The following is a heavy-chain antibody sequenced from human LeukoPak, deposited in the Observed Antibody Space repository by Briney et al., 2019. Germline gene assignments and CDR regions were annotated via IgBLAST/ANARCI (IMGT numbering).Heavy chain of an antibody. V-gene: IGHV4-59*01. D-gene: IGHD2-21*01. CDR1: GGSISSYY. Sequence: PSETLSLTCTVSGGSISSYYWNWIRQPPGKGLGWIGNIYYSGSTNYNPSLKRRVTISVDTSKNQFSLKLSSVTAADTAVYYCARDGGDWFDPWGQGTLVTVSS. CDR2: IYYSGST. CDR3: ARDGGDWFDP. J-gene: IGHJ5*02.